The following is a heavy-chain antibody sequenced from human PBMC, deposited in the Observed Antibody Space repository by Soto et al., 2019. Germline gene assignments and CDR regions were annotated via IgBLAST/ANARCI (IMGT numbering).Heavy chain of an antibody. CDR1: GFTFSTYG. V-gene: IGHV3-33*01. CDR2: IWYDGSNK. Sequence: QVQLVESGGGVVQPGRSLRLSCAASGFTFSTYGMHWVRQAPGKGLEWVAVIWYDGSNKYYADSVKGRFTISRDNSKNTLYLQMNSLRAEDTAVYYCAGGSYSDSGSYYFDYWGQGTLVTVSS. CDR3: AGGSYSDSGSYYFDY. J-gene: IGHJ4*02. D-gene: IGHD3-10*01.